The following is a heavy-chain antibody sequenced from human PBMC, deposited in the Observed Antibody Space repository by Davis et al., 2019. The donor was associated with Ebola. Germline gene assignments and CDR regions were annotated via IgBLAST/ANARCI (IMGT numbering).Heavy chain of an antibody. Sequence: ASVKVSCKASGYTFTDPYMHWVRQAPGQGLEWMGRINPNTGGTDYAQKFQGRVTMSRDKSITTAYMQLRGLTSEDTAVYFCARDSSGVVGANDFDYWGQGTLVTVSS. D-gene: IGHD1-26*01. V-gene: IGHV1-2*06. J-gene: IGHJ4*02. CDR2: INPNTGGT. CDR3: ARDSSGVVGANDFDY. CDR1: GYTFTDPY.